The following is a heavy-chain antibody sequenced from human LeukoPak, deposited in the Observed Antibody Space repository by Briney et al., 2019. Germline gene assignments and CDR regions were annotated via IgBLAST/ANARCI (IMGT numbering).Heavy chain of an antibody. CDR2: ISGGGYNS. J-gene: IGHJ4*02. Sequence: GGSLTLSCSASGFTLSSYGMTWVRQAPGKGLEWVSSISGGGYNSYYADSVKGRLIISRDNSKNTLYLQMNSLRAEDTAVYYCAKDYYDSYYFDYWGQGTLVTVSS. D-gene: IGHD3-22*01. CDR1: GFTLSSYG. V-gene: IGHV3-23*01. CDR3: AKDYYDSYYFDY.